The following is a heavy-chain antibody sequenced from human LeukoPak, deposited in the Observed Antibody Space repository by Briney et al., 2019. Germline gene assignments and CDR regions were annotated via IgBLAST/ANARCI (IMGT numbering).Heavy chain of an antibody. CDR2: INHSGST. V-gene: IGHV4-34*01. D-gene: IGHD3-10*01. CDR3: ASYGDGSGSFDY. J-gene: IGHJ4*02. CDR1: GGSFSGYY. Sequence: SETLSLTCAVYGGSFSGYYWSWIRQPPGKGLEWIGEINHSGSTNYNPSLKSRVTISVDTSKNQFSLKLSSVTAADTAVYYCASYGDGSGSFDYWGQGTLVTVSS.